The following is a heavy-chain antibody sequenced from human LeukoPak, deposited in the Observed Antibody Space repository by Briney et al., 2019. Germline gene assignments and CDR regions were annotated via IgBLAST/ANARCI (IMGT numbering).Heavy chain of an antibody. J-gene: IGHJ4*02. CDR3: VSQSYSGSDNFYFHY. Sequence: GGSLRLSCVTSGFMFSTYAMSWVRQAPGKGPEWVSIISGSGERTYYADSARGRFTVSRDNSKNTLYLQMKSLRAEDTAVYYCVSQSYSGSDNFYFHYWGQGTLVAVSS. CDR1: GFMFSTYA. D-gene: IGHD1-26*01. CDR2: ISGSGERT. V-gene: IGHV3-23*01.